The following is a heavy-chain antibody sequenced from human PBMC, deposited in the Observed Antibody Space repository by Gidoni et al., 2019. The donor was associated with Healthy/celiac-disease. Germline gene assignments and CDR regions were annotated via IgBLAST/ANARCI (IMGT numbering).Heavy chain of an antibody. CDR2: IIPLFGTA. D-gene: IGHD2-15*01. J-gene: IGHJ3*02. CDR3: ARSFRIPSDAFDI. CDR1: GGTFSSYA. V-gene: IGHV1-69*06. Sequence: QVKLVQSGAEVKKPGSSVKVSCKASGGTFSSYAISWVRQAPGKGLEWMGGIIPLFGTANFAHKFQGRVTVTADKSTSTAYMELSSLRSEDTAVYYCARSFRIPSDAFDIWGQGTMVTVSS.